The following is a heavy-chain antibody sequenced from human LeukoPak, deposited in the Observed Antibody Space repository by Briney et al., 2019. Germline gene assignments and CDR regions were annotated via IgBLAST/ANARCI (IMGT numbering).Heavy chain of an antibody. Sequence: ASVKVSCKVSGYTLTELSMHWVRQAPGKGLEWRGGFDPEDGETIYAQKFQGRVTMTEDTSTDTAYMELSSLRSEDTAVYYCATLATSGYYYYYMDVWGKGTMVTVSS. J-gene: IGHJ6*03. CDR1: GYTLTELS. CDR3: ATLATSGYYYYYMDV. CDR2: FDPEDGET. V-gene: IGHV1-24*01. D-gene: IGHD5-12*01.